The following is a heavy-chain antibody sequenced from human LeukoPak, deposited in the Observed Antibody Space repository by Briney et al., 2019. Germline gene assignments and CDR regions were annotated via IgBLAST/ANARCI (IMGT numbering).Heavy chain of an antibody. Sequence: PGGSLRLSCAASGFTLSSYWMHWVRQAPGKGLVWVSRINSDGSSTSYADSVKGRFTISRDNAKNTLYLQMNSLRAEDTAVYYCARVRASYCSGGSCYPTDYYYGMDVWGQGTTVTVSS. CDR1: GFTLSSYW. D-gene: IGHD2-15*01. J-gene: IGHJ6*02. CDR2: INSDGSST. V-gene: IGHV3-74*01. CDR3: ARVRASYCSGGSCYPTDYYYGMDV.